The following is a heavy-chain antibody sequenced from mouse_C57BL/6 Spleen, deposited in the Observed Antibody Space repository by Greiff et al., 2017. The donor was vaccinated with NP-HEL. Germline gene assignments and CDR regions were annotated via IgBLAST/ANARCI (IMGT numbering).Heavy chain of an antibody. D-gene: IGHD1-1*01. CDR2: IRNKANNHAT. Sequence: EVQGVESGGGLVQPGGSMKLSCAASGFTFSDAWMDWVRQSPEKGLEWVAEIRNKANNHATYYAESVKGRFTISRDDSKSSVYLQMNSLRAEDTGIYYCTRRYSIYYFDYGGQGTTLTVSS. J-gene: IGHJ2*01. CDR3: TRRYSIYYFDY. V-gene: IGHV6-6*01. CDR1: GFTFSDAW.